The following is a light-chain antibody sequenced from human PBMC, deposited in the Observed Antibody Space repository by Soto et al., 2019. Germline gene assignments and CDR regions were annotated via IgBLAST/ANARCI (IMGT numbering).Light chain of an antibody. Sequence: EIVLTQSPGTLSLSPGERATLSCRASLSIASNYLAWYQQKPGQAPRLLIYGASSRATGIPDRFSGSGSGTDFTLTISRLDPEDFAVYYCQQYGTSPITLGQGTRLEIK. J-gene: IGKJ5*01. CDR3: QQYGTSPIT. V-gene: IGKV3-20*01. CDR1: LSIASNY. CDR2: GAS.